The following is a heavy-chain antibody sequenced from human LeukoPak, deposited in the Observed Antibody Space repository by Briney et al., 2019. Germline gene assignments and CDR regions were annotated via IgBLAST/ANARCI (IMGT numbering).Heavy chain of an antibody. V-gene: IGHV4-4*02. CDR1: GGSIGSSNW. Sequence: PSETLSLTCAVSGGSIGSSNWWSWVRQPPGKGLEWIGEIYHSGSTNYNPSLKSRVTISVDKSKNQFSLKLSSVTAADTAVFYCARPRSGWPWYFDLWGRGTLVTVSS. J-gene: IGHJ2*01. D-gene: IGHD6-19*01. CDR2: IYHSGST. CDR3: ARPRSGWPWYFDL.